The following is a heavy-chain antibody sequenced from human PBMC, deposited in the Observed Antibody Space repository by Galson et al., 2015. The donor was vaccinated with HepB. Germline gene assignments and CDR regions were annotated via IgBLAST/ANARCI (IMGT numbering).Heavy chain of an antibody. V-gene: IGHV4-34*01. Sequence: TLSLTCAVYGGSFSGYYWSWIRQPPGKGLEWIGEINHSGSTNYNPSLKSRVTTSVDTSKNQFSLKLSSVTAADTAVYYCARVPGGAVAGTRNWFDPWGQGTLVTVSS. D-gene: IGHD6-19*01. J-gene: IGHJ5*02. CDR2: INHSGST. CDR3: ARVPGGAVAGTRNWFDP. CDR1: GGSFSGYY.